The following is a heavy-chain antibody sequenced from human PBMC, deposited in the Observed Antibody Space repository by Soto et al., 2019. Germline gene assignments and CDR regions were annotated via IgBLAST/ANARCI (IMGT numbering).Heavy chain of an antibody. CDR2: IWYDGSNK. CDR1: GFTFSSYG. J-gene: IGHJ4*02. CDR3: ARGRYYGSGSCDY. Sequence: QVQLVESGGGVVQPGRSLRLSCAASGFTFSSYGIHWVRQAPGKGLEWVAVIWYDGSNKYYADSVKGRFTISRDNSKNTLYLQMNSLRAEDTAVYYCARGRYYGSGSCDYWGQGTLVTVSS. D-gene: IGHD3-10*01. V-gene: IGHV3-33*01.